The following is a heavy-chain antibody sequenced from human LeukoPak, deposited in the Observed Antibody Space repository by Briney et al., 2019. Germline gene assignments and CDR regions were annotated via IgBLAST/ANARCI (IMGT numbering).Heavy chain of an antibody. CDR3: ARDNYDSSGYYFD. V-gene: IGHV3-48*03. D-gene: IGHD3-22*01. Sequence: PGGSLRLSCAASGFTFSSYEMNWVRQAPGKGLEWVSYISSSGSTIYYADSVKGRFTISRDNAKNSLYLQMNSLRAEDTAVYYCARDNYDSSGYYFDWGQGTQVTVSP. CDR1: GFTFSSYE. CDR2: ISSSGSTI. J-gene: IGHJ4*02.